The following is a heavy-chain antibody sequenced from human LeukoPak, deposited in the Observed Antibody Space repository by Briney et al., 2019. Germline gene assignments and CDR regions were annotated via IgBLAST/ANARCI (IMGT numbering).Heavy chain of an antibody. CDR1: GFTFSSYG. CDR2: IWYDGSNK. J-gene: IGHJ4*02. CDR3: ATRSVYYDSSGYTFDY. Sequence: PGGSLRLSCAASGFTFSSYGMHWVRQAPGKGLEWVAVIWYDGSNKYYAYSVKGRFTISRDNSKNTLYLQMNSLRAEDTAVYYCATRSVYYDSSGYTFDYWGQGTLVTVSS. V-gene: IGHV3-33*01. D-gene: IGHD3-22*01.